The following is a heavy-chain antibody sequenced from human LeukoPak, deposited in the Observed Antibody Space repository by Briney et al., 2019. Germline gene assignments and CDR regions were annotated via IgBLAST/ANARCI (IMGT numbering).Heavy chain of an antibody. CDR2: IYTSGST. Sequence: SETLSLTCTVSGGSISSGSYYWSWIRQPAGKGLEWIGRIYTSGSTNYNPSLKSRVTISVDTSKNQFSLKLSSVTAADTAVYYCASLHYYDSSGSYYAYFDYWGQGTLVTVSS. J-gene: IGHJ4*02. V-gene: IGHV4-61*02. CDR1: GGSISSGSYY. D-gene: IGHD3-22*01. CDR3: ASLHYYDSSGSYYAYFDY.